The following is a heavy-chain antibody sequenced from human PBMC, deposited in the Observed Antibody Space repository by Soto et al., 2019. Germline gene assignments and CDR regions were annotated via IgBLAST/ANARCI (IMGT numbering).Heavy chain of an antibody. Sequence: GGSLRLSCAASGFTFSSYSMNWVRQAPGRGLEWVSYISSRSSTINYADSVKGRFTISRDNAKNSLYLQMNSLRAEDTAVYYCARVAAARGFSPDFDYWGQGTLVTVS. D-gene: IGHD6-13*01. CDR1: GFTFSSYS. CDR2: ISSRSSTI. J-gene: IGHJ4*02. V-gene: IGHV3-48*01. CDR3: ARVAAARGFSPDFDY.